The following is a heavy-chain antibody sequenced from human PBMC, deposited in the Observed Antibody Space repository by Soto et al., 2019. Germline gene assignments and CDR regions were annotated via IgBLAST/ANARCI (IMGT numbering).Heavy chain of an antibody. Sequence: PSETLSLTCAVYGGSFSGYYWSWICQPPGKGLEWIGEINHSGSTNYNPSLKSRVTISVDTSKNQFSLKLSSVTAADTAVYYCARGPDIVVGKGMDVWGQGTTVTVSS. CDR1: GGSFSGYY. J-gene: IGHJ6*02. V-gene: IGHV4-34*01. CDR3: ARGPDIVVGKGMDV. D-gene: IGHD2-2*01. CDR2: INHSGST.